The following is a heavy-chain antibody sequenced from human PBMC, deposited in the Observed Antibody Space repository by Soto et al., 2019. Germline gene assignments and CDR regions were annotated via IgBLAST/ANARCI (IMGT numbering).Heavy chain of an antibody. CDR3: ARGYCSSTSCYSKYYYYYMDV. CDR2: TYYRSKWYN. J-gene: IGHJ6*03. V-gene: IGHV6-1*01. D-gene: IGHD2-2*01. Sequence: KQSQTLSLTCAISGDSVSSNSAAWNWIRQSPSRGLEWLGRTYYRSKWYNDYAVSVKSRITINPDTSKNQFSLQLNSVTPEDTAVYYCARGYCSSTSCYSKYYYYYMDVWGKGTTVTVSS. CDR1: GDSVSSNSAA.